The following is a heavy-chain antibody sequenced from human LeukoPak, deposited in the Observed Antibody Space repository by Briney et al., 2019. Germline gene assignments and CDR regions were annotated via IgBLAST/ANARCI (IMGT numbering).Heavy chain of an antibody. D-gene: IGHD3-3*01. Sequence: KPGGSLRLSCAASGFIFSNAWMSWIRQPPGKGLEWIGSIYYSGSTYYNPSLKSRVTISVDTSKNQFSLKLSSVTAADTAVYYCATHPVLRFLEWFPQVGYWGQGTLVTVSS. J-gene: IGHJ4*02. V-gene: IGHV4-59*05. CDR2: IYYSGST. CDR1: GFIFSNAW. CDR3: ATHPVLRFLEWFPQVGY.